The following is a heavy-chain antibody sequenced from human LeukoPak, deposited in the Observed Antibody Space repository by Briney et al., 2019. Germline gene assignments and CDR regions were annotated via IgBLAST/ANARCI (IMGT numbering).Heavy chain of an antibody. D-gene: IGHD6-13*01. CDR3: ARVHSSNWYEYRDFFDY. V-gene: IGHV4-61*05. CDR2: IYYSGST. Sequence: NPSETLSLTCTVSGGSISSSSYYWGWIRQPPGKGLEWIGYIYYSGSTNYNPSLKRRVTISVDTSKNQFSLKLSSVTAADTAVYYCARVHSSNWYEYRDFFDYWGQGTLVTVSS. J-gene: IGHJ4*02. CDR1: GGSISSSSYY.